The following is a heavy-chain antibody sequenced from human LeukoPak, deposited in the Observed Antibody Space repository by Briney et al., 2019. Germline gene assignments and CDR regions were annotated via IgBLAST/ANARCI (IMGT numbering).Heavy chain of an antibody. CDR2: MNPNSGNT. CDR1: GYTFTSYD. J-gene: IGHJ4*02. V-gene: IGHV1-8*03. D-gene: IGHD2-15*01. CDR3: ARGPYCSGGSCYSDVSLDY. Sequence: ASVKVSCKASGYTFTSYDINWVRQATGQGLEWMGWMNPNSGNTGYAQKFQGRVTITRNTSISTAYMELSSLRSEDTAVYYCARGPYCSGGSCYSDVSLDYWGQGTLVTVSS.